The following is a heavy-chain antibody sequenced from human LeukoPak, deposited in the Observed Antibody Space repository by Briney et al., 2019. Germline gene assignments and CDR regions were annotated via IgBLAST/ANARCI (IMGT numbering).Heavy chain of an antibody. D-gene: IGHD1-14*01. CDR1: GFTFSSYE. CDR3: ARVGPWVNPDYYYCYMDV. Sequence: GGSLRLSCAASGFTFSSYEMNWVRQAPGKGLEWVSSISSSSSYIYYADSVKGRFTISRDNAKNSLYLQMNSLRAEDTAVYYCARVGPWVNPDYYYCYMDVWGKGTTVTVSS. CDR2: ISSSSSYI. V-gene: IGHV3-21*01. J-gene: IGHJ6*03.